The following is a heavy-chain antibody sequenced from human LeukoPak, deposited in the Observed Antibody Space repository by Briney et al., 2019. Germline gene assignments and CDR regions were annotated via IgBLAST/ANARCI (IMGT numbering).Heavy chain of an antibody. CDR1: GFSFSSYW. J-gene: IGHJ6*03. V-gene: IGHV3-23*01. CDR2: ISGSGGST. Sequence: GGSLRLSCAASGFSFSSYWMSWVRQAPGKGLEWVSAISGSGGSTYYADSVKGRFTISRDNSKNTLYLQMNSLRAEDTAVYYCAKRRGLELLYYYYMDVWGKGTTVTVSS. CDR3: AKRRGLELLYYYYMDV. D-gene: IGHD1-7*01.